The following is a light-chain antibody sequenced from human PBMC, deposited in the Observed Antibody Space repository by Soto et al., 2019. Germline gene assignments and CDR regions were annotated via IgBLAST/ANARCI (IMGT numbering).Light chain of an antibody. V-gene: IGKV3-11*01. CDR2: GAS. J-gene: IGKJ5*01. Sequence: EIVMTQSPATLSVSPGERATLSCRASQSVRSNLAWYQQKLGQAPRLLIYGASVRATGTPARFSGSGSGTDFTLTISSLEPEDFALYYCQQRSTWPTFGQGTRLEIK. CDR1: QSVRSN. CDR3: QQRSTWPT.